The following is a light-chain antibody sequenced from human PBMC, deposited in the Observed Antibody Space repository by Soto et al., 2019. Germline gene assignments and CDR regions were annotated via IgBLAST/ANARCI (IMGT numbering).Light chain of an antibody. Sequence: EIVMTQSPATLAVSAVEGATLSCRASQSVSSKLAWYQQKPGQAPRPLIYGASTRATGIPARFSGSGSGTEFTLTISSLQSEDSAVSYCQQYNSRLWTFGQGPK. CDR3: QQYNSRLWT. V-gene: IGKV3-15*01. CDR2: GAS. J-gene: IGKJ1*01. CDR1: QSVSSK.